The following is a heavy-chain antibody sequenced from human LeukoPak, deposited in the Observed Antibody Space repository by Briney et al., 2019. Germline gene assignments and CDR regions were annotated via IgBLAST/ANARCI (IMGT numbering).Heavy chain of an antibody. V-gene: IGHV3-30-3*01. J-gene: IGHJ4*02. Sequence: GGSLRLSCAASGFTFSSYAMHWVRQAPGKGLEWVAVISYDGSNKYYADSVKGRFTISRDNSKNTLYLQMNSLRAEDTAVYYCAKDSYNYYDSSGSFDYWGQGTLVTVSS. CDR1: GFTFSSYA. CDR2: ISYDGSNK. D-gene: IGHD3-22*01. CDR3: AKDSYNYYDSSGSFDY.